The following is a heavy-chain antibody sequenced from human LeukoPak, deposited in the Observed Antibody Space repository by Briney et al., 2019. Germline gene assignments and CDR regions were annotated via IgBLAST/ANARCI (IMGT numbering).Heavy chain of an antibody. Sequence: PGRSLRLSCAASGFTFSSYGMHWVRQAPGKGLEWVAVISYDGSNKYYADSVKGRFTISRDNSKNTLYLQMNSLRAEDTAVYYCAKDLETAAGINYNYGMDVGGKGTTVTVSS. CDR3: AKDLETAAGINYNYGMDV. D-gene: IGHD6-13*01. CDR2: ISYDGSNK. V-gene: IGHV3-30*18. J-gene: IGHJ6*04. CDR1: GFTFSSYG.